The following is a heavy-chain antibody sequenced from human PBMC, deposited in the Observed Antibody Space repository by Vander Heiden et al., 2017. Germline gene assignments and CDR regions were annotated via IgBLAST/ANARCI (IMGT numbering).Heavy chain of an antibody. CDR3: AKDIYDILTGPDY. J-gene: IGHJ4*02. CDR2: ISWNSGSI. D-gene: IGHD3-9*01. Sequence: EVQLVESGGGLVQPGRSLRLSCAASGFPFDDYAMHWVRQAPGKGLEWVSGISWNSGSIGYADSVKGRFTISRDNAKNSLYLQMNSLRAEDTALYYCAKDIYDILTGPDYWGQGTLVTVSS. V-gene: IGHV3-9*01. CDR1: GFPFDDYA.